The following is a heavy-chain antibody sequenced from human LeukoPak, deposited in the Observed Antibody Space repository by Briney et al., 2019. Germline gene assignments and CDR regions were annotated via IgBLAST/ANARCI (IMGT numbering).Heavy chain of an antibody. V-gene: IGHV4-39*01. CDR1: GGSISSSSYY. CDR3: ASPLVVGYDGKDHVDAFDI. Sequence: PSETLSLTCAVSGGSISSSSYYWGWIRQPPGKGLEWIGSIYYSGSTYYNPSLKSRVTISVDTSKNQFSLKLSSVTAADTAVYYCASPLVVGYDGKDHVDAFDIWGQGTMVTVSS. D-gene: IGHD5-12*01. J-gene: IGHJ3*02. CDR2: IYYSGST.